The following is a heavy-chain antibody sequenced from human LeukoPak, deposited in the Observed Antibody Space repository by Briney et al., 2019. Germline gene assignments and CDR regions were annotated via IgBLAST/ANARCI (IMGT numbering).Heavy chain of an antibody. CDR1: GGTFSSSG. Sequence: ASVKVSCKASGGTFSSSGVSWVRQAPGQGLEWMGGIIPIFRTATYAQKFRGRVTITADESMSTAYMELSSLRSEDTAVYYCARSQRAGYNVYHFDYWGQGTLVTVSS. V-gene: IGHV1-69*13. CDR3: ARSQRAGYNVYHFDY. CDR2: IIPIFRTA. D-gene: IGHD5-24*01. J-gene: IGHJ4*02.